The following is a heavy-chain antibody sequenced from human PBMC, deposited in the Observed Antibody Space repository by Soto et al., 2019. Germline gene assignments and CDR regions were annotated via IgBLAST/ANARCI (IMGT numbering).Heavy chain of an antibody. CDR1: GGSMSKFY. CDR2: VYATGTS. CDR3: VRDGTKTLRDCFDP. D-gene: IGHD1-1*01. Sequence: SETLSLTCSVSGGSMSKFYWSWIRKTAGKGLEWMGRVYATGTSDYNPSLRSRIAMSVDISKKTFSLRLRSVTAADTGVYYCVRDGTKTLRDCFDPWGQGILVTVSS. J-gene: IGHJ5*02. V-gene: IGHV4-4*07.